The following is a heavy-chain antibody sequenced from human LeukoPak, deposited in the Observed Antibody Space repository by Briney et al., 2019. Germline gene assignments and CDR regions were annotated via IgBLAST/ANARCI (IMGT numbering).Heavy chain of an antibody. CDR1: GASINDFY. CDR2: VYYGGST. J-gene: IGHJ4*02. Sequence: SETLSLTCAVSGASINDFYWTWIRQPPGKGLEWIGYVYYGGSTNYNPSLKSRVSMSVDTSKNQFSLTLTSVTVADTAFYYCARGGIRGYSAFDNLDXXXLGTHVTVSS. CDR3: ARGGIRGYSAFDNLDX. D-gene: IGHD5-12*01. V-gene: IGHV4-59*01.